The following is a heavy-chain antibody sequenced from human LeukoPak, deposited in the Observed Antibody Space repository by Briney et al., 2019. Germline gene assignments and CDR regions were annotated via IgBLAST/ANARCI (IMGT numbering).Heavy chain of an antibody. D-gene: IGHD6-13*01. Sequence: SQTLSLTCTVSGASISNGDYYWSWIRQPPGTGLEWIGYISYSGSTYYNPSLKSRLTISVDTSKNQFSLKLSSVTATDTAVYYCARSTAADTYYFDYWGQGTLVTVSS. CDR1: GASISNGDYY. V-gene: IGHV4-30-4*08. CDR2: ISYSGST. J-gene: IGHJ4*02. CDR3: ARSTAADTYYFDY.